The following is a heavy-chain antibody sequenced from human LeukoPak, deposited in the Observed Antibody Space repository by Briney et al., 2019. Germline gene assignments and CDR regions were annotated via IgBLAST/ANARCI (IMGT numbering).Heavy chain of an antibody. CDR1: GGSISSSNW. Sequence: PSETLSLTCAVSGGSISSSNWWSWVRQPPGKGLEWIGEIYHSGSTNYNPSLKSRVTISVDKSKNQFSLKLSSVTAADTAVYYCARDFIAAPAQGHYFDYWGQGTLVTVSS. D-gene: IGHD6-13*01. V-gene: IGHV4-4*02. J-gene: IGHJ4*02. CDR2: IYHSGST. CDR3: ARDFIAAPAQGHYFDY.